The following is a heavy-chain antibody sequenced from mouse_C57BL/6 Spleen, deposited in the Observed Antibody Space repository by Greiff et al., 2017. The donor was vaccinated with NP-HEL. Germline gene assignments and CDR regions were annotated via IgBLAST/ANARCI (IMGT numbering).Heavy chain of an antibody. CDR3: ARHGAYDYLAY. D-gene: IGHD2-4*01. V-gene: IGHV5-2*01. CDR1: EYEFPSHD. J-gene: IGHJ3*01. Sequence: DVMLVESGGGLVQPGASLKLSCESNEYEFPSHDMSWVRKTPEKRLELVAAINSDGGSTYYPDTMDRRFIISRDNTKKTLYLQMSSLRSEDTALYYCARHGAYDYLAYWGQGTLVTVSA. CDR2: INSDGGST.